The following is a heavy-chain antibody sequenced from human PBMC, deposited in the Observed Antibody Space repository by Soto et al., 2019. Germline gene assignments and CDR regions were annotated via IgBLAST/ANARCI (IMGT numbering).Heavy chain of an antibody. Sequence: DVQLLDSGGGLGQPGESLRLSCDVSVFTFEYYAMSWVRQAPGKGPEWGSGITASGDSLYYADSAKGRFTISRDNSKNTLFLQMNSLRAEDTARYYCAKYYFYPGNSYLKAFDIWGQGTMVTVSS. CDR2: ITASGDSL. V-gene: IGHV3-23*01. D-gene: IGHD3-10*01. CDR1: VFTFEYYA. J-gene: IGHJ3*02. CDR3: AKYYFYPGNSYLKAFDI.